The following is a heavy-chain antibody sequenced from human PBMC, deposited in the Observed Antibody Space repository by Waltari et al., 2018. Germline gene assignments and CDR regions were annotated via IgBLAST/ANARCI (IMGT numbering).Heavy chain of an antibody. Sequence: EVQLVESGGGLVQPGGSLRLSCAASGFTFSSYWMHWVRQAPGKGLAWVSRIKSDGSSTSYADSVMGRFTISRDNAKNTLYLQMNSLSVDDTAVYYCAELSSSAFHIWGQGTMVTVSS. CDR2: IKSDGSST. CDR1: GFTFSSYW. V-gene: IGHV3-74*01. J-gene: IGHJ3*02. D-gene: IGHD1-7*01. CDR3: AELSSSAFHI.